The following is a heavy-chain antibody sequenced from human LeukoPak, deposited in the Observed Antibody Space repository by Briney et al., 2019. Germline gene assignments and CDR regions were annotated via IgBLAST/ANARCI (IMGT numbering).Heavy chain of an antibody. J-gene: IGHJ6*02. CDR1: GYTFISYG. V-gene: IGHV1-18*01. CDR2: ISVYSGDT. D-gene: IGHD3-22*01. Sequence: ASVKVSCKASGYTFISYGFTWVRQAPGQGREWMGWISVYSGDTNYAQKLQGRVTMTTDTSTSTAYMELRSLRSDDTAVYYCARGYYESSGYYYHYYGMDVWGQGTTVTVSS. CDR3: ARGYYESSGYYYHYYGMDV.